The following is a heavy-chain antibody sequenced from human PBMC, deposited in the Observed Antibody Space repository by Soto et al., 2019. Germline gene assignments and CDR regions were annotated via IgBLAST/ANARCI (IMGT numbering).Heavy chain of an antibody. CDR2: ISAYNGNT. V-gene: IGHV1-18*01. Sequence: ASVKASCKASGYTFPSYGISWVRQAPGQGLEWMGWISAYNGNTNYAQKLQGRVTMTTDTSTSTAYMELRSLRSDDTAVYYCARGGYNYNSSGYTLGTFDIWGQGTMVTVSS. D-gene: IGHD3-22*01. J-gene: IGHJ3*02. CDR3: ARGGYNYNSSGYTLGTFDI. CDR1: GYTFPSYG.